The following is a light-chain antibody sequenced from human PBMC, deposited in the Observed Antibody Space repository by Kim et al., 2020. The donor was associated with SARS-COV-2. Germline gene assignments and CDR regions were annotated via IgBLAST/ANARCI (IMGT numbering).Light chain of an antibody. V-gene: IGLV4-69*01. CDR2: LNSDGSH. J-gene: IGLJ2*01. CDR3: QTWDTGIVV. CDR1: SGHSSYA. Sequence: QLVLTQSPSASASLGASVKLICTLSSGHSSYAIAWHQQQPEKGPRYLMKLNSDGSHSKGDGIPDRFSGSSSGAERYLTISSLQSEDEADYYCQTWDTGIVVFGGGTQLTVL.